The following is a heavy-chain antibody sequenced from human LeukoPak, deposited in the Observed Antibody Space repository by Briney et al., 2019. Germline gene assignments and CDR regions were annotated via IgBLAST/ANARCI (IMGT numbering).Heavy chain of an antibody. V-gene: IGHV4-39*01. D-gene: IGHD3-3*01. CDR2: IYYSGST. J-gene: IGHJ5*02. Sequence: SETLSLTCTVSGGSISSSSYYWGWIRQPPGKGLEWIGSIYYSGSTYYNPYHKSRVTIAVATSKNQFPLKLSSVTAADTAVYYCARGNGLYDFWSPRGDWFDPWGQGTLVTVSS. CDR3: ARGNGLYDFWSPRGDWFDP. CDR1: GGSISSSSYY.